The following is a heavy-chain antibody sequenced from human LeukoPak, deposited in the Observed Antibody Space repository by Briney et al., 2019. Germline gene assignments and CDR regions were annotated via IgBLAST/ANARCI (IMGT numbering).Heavy chain of an antibody. CDR3: ARTLRIRLRYYYYMDV. CDR2: INPSGGST. J-gene: IGHJ6*03. Sequence: ASVKVSCKASGYTFTSYYMHWVRQAPGQGLEWMGIINPSGGSTSYAQKFQGRATMTRDMSTSIVYMELSSLRSEDTAVYYCARTLRIRLRYYYYMDVWGKGTTVTVSS. CDR1: GYTFTSYY. D-gene: IGHD2-21*02. V-gene: IGHV1-46*01.